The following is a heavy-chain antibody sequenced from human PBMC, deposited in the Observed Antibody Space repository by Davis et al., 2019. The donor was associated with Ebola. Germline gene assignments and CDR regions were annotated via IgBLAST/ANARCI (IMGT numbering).Heavy chain of an antibody. CDR2: ITSSGHNQ. V-gene: IGHV3-48*01. Sequence: PGGSLRLSCAASGFTFSSYSMNWVRQAPGKGLDWVSYITSSGHNQFYSDSVKGRFTISRDNARDSVYLQMNSLTADDTAVYYCARWSRGNALDSWGQGAQVTVSS. CDR3: ARWSRGNALDS. CDR1: GFTFSSYS. D-gene: IGHD4-23*01. J-gene: IGHJ4*02.